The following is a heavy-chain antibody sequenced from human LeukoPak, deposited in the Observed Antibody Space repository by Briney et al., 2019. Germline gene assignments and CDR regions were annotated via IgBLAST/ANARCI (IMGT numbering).Heavy chain of an antibody. J-gene: IGHJ4*02. V-gene: IGHV3-23*01. D-gene: IGHD5-18*01. CDR1: GFTFSSYA. CDR3: AKGGGYSYGYLDY. Sequence: QSGGSLRLSCAASGFTFSSYAMSWVRQAPGKGLEWVSAISGSGGSTYCADSVKGRFTISRDNSKNTLYLQMNSLRAEDTAVYYCAKGGGYSYGYLDYWGQGTLVTVSS. CDR2: ISGSGGST.